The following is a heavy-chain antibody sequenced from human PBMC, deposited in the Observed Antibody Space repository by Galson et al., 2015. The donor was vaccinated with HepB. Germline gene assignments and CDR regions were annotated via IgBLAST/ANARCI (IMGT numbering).Heavy chain of an antibody. V-gene: IGHV3-23*01. J-gene: IGHJ3*02. CDR3: AKGLYYDFAQGPDAFDM. Sequence: SLRLSCAASGFTFSSYAMSWVRQAPGKGLEWVSVVSGSGGSTYYADSVKSRFTISRDNSKNTLYLQMNSLRAEDTAVYYCAKGLYYDFAQGPDAFDMWGQGTMVTVSS. CDR1: GFTFSSYA. D-gene: IGHD3-22*01. CDR2: VSGSGGST.